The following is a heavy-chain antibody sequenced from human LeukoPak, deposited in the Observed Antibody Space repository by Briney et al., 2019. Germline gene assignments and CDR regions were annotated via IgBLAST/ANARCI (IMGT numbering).Heavy chain of an antibody. CDR1: GFTFSNAW. V-gene: IGHV3-15*07. J-gene: IGHJ4*02. D-gene: IGHD3-22*01. CDR2: IKSKTDGGTT. Sequence: GGSLRLSCAASGFTFSNAWMNWVRQAPGKGLEWVGRIKSKTDGGTTDYAAPVKGRFTISRDDSKNTLYLQMNSLKTEDTAVYYCTTSTGTYYYDSSGYYYFDYWGQGTLVTVSS. CDR3: TTSTGTYYYDSSGYYYFDY.